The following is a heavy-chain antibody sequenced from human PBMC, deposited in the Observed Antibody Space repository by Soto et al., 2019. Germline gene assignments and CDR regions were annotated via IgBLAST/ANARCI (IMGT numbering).Heavy chain of an antibody. Sequence: SVKVSCKASGGTFSSYAISWVRQAPGQGLEWMGGIIPIFGTANYAQKFQGRVTITADKSTSTAYMELRSLRSDDTAVYYCARGGHCTKGVCYSGPHAFEIWGQGTKVTVSS. D-gene: IGHD2-8*01. CDR3: ARGGHCTKGVCYSGPHAFEI. CDR2: IIPIFGTA. CDR1: GGTFSSYA. V-gene: IGHV1-69*06. J-gene: IGHJ3*02.